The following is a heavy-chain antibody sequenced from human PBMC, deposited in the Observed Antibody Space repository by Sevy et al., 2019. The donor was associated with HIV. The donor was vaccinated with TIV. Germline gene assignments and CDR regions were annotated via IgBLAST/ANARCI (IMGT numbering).Heavy chain of an antibody. Sequence: SETLSLTCGVSGVSISSSHWWSWVRQSPGKGLEWIGEGYHSGSTNYSPSLKSRVTISLDKSTNQVSLRLTSVTAADTAVYYCAARVSAIAYRFHYWGQGAPVTVSS. CDR3: AARVSAIAYRFHY. CDR1: GVSISSSHW. J-gene: IGHJ4*02. V-gene: IGHV4-4*02. D-gene: IGHD2-21*01. CDR2: GYHSGST.